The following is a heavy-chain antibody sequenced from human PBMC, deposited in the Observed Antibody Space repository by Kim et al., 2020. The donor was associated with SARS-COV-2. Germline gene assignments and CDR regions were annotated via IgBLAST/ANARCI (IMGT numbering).Heavy chain of an antibody. J-gene: IGHJ4*02. Sequence: SETLSLTCTVSSGSISSDAHNWAWIRQPPGKGLEWIGSIHYSGSTSYNPSLERRITTAIDTSKNQFSLKLTSVTAADAAVYYCVGLAVVGWAQNGYWGQGSLVTVSS. D-gene: IGHD1-26*01. CDR1: SGSISSDAHN. CDR3: VGLAVVGWAQNGY. V-gene: IGHV4-39*01. CDR2: IHYSGST.